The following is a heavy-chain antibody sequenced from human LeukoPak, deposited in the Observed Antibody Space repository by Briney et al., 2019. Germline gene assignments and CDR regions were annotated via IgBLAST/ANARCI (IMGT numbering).Heavy chain of an antibody. Sequence: SETLSLTCSVSGGSISSCTYSWGWIRQPPGKGLEWIGEINHSGSTNYNPSLKSRVTISVDTSKNQFSLKLSSVTAADTAVYYCARQGLWFGDYFDYWGQGTLVTVSS. CDR2: INHSGST. V-gene: IGHV4-39*01. J-gene: IGHJ4*02. CDR1: GGSISSCTYS. CDR3: ARQGLWFGDYFDY. D-gene: IGHD3-10*01.